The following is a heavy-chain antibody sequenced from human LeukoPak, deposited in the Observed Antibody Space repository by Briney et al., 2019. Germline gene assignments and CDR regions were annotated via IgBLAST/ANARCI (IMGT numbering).Heavy chain of an antibody. CDR1: GDSVSSNSAA. CDR2: TYYRSKRYN. J-gene: IGHJ5*02. D-gene: IGHD6-19*01. CDR3: ARDKVRWVAVAGTRFDP. V-gene: IGHV6-1*01. Sequence: SQTLSLTCAISGDSVSSNSAAWNWIRQSPPRGLEWLGSTYYRSKRYNDYAVSVKSRITINPDTSKNQFSLQLNSVTPEDTAVYYCARDKVRWVAVAGTRFDPWGQGTLVTVSS.